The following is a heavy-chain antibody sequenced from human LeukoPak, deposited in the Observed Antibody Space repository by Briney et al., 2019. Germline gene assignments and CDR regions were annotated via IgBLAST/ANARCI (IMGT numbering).Heavy chain of an antibody. CDR3: ARDGPVAARPEEGDY. CDR2: ISSRRRYI. CDR1: GFPLSRYS. V-gene: IGHV3-21*01. Sequence: GGSLRLSCAASGFPLSRYSTNWVRQAPGKGLEWVSSISSRRRYIYYTHSEKRRLSISRHNAKNPLNLQMNSLRAEDTAVYYCARDGPVAARPEEGDYWGQGTLVTVSS. D-gene: IGHD6-6*01. J-gene: IGHJ4*02.